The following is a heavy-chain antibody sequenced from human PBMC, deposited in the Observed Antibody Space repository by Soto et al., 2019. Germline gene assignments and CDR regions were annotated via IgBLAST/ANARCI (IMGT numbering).Heavy chain of an antibody. CDR3: AKDKGYETDS. D-gene: IGHD5-12*01. J-gene: IGHJ4*02. CDR1: GYTFTSYG. Sequence: QVQLVQSGAEVKKPGASVKVSCKASGYTFTSYGISWVRQAPGQGLEWMGWISAYNGNTNYAQKLQGRATMTTDTTTSTAYIELRSMSSDATAVYYCAKDKGYETDSWCQETMVPVSS. V-gene: IGHV1-18*01. CDR2: ISAYNGNT.